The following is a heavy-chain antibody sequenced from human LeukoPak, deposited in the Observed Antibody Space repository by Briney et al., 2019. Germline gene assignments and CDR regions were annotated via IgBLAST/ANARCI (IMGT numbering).Heavy chain of an antibody. D-gene: IGHD2-15*01. CDR3: ARDRYCSGGSCYPSTPDY. CDR2: INSDGSST. V-gene: IGHV3-74*01. Sequence: GGSLRLSCAASGSTFSSYWMHWVRQAPGKGLVWVSRINSDGSSTSYADSVKGRFTISRDNAKNTLYLQMNSLRAEDTAVYYCARDRYCSGGSCYPSTPDYWGQGTLVTVSS. CDR1: GSTFSSYW. J-gene: IGHJ4*02.